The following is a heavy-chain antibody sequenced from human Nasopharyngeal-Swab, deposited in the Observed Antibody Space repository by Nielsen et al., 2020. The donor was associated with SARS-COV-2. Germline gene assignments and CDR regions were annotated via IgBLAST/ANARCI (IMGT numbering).Heavy chain of an antibody. D-gene: IGHD3-22*01. J-gene: IGHJ6*02. V-gene: IGHV1-18*01. Sequence: ASVKVSCKASRYTFTSYGISWVRQAPGQGLEWMGWISAYNGNTNYAQKLQGRVTMTTDTSTSTAYMELRSLRSDDTAVYYCARELDRTVSGYYYAYYYYGMDVWGQGTTVTVSS. CDR2: ISAYNGNT. CDR3: ARELDRTVSGYYYAYYYYGMDV. CDR1: RYTFTSYG.